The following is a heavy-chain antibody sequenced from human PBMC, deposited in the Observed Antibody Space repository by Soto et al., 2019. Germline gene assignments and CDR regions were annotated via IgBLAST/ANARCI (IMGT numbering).Heavy chain of an antibody. CDR2: ISGSGGST. J-gene: IGHJ4*02. V-gene: IGHV3-23*01. CDR3: AKDHADETSTLNYPVDYGDYAPPNPDY. Sequence: ETLSLTCAASGFTFSSYAMSWVRQAPGKGLEWVSAISGSGGSTYYADSVKGRFTISRDNSKNTLYLQMNSLRAEDTAVYYCAKDHADETSTLNYPVDYGDYAPPNPDYWGQGTLVTVSS. D-gene: IGHD4-17*01. CDR1: GFTFSSYA.